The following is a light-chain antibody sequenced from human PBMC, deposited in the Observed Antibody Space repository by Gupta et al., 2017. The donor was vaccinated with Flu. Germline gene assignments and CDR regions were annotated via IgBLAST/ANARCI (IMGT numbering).Light chain of an antibody. V-gene: IGLV1-51*01. J-gene: IGLJ3*02. Sequence: QSVLTQPPSVSAAPGQKVTISCSGSSSNIGNNYVSWYQQPPGTAPKLLIYDNSKRPSGIPDRFSGSKSGTSATLGITGLQTGDEADYYCGTWDSRRGVFGGGTKLTVL. CDR1: SSNIGNNY. CDR2: DNS. CDR3: GTWDSRRGV.